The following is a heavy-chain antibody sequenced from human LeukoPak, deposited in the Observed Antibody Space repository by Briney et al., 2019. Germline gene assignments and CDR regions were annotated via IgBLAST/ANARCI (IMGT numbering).Heavy chain of an antibody. CDR3: ARDGGAYYDFWSGYQAETGQFDY. V-gene: IGHV4-59*01. CDR2: IYYSGST. Sequence: SETLSLTCTVSGGSISSYYWSWIRQPPGKGLEWIGYIYYSGSTNYNPSLKSRVTISVDTSKNQFSLKLSSVTAADTAVYYCARDGGAYYDFWSGYQAETGQFDYWGQGTPVTVSS. D-gene: IGHD3-3*01. CDR1: GGSISSYY. J-gene: IGHJ4*02.